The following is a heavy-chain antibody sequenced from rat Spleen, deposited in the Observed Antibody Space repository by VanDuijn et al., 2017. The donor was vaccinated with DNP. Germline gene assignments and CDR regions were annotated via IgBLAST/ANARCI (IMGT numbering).Heavy chain of an antibody. J-gene: IGHJ4*01. CDR1: GYSITSSYR. V-gene: IGHV3-3*01. D-gene: IGHD1-4*01. CDR3: ASPGA. Sequence: EVQLQESGPGLVKPSQSLSLTCSVTGYSITSSYRWNWIRKFPGNKLEWMGYINSAGSTNYNPSLKSRISITRDTSKNQLFLQMNNLKEEDTAIYYCASPGAWGPGTSVTVSS. CDR2: INSAGST.